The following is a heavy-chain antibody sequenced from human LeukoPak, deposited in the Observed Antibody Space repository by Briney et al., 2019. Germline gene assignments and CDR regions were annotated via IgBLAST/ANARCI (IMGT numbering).Heavy chain of an antibody. CDR2: MYYSGST. CDR1: GDFITGSTYY. J-gene: IGHJ4*02. V-gene: IGHV4-39*01. CDR3: ARQYYDSTGYYYFDY. Sequence: SETLSLTCTVSGDFITGSTYYWGWIRQPPGKGLEWIVSMYYSGSTYSNPSLRSRVTMSADTSKNQFSLNLKAVTAADTAVYYCARQYYDSTGYYYFDYWGQGTLVTVSS. D-gene: IGHD3-22*01.